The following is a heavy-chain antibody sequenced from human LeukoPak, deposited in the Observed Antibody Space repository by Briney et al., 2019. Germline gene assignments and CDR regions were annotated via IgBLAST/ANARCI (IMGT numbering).Heavy chain of an antibody. CDR3: AKEGRPWSIAVAGANWFDP. D-gene: IGHD6-19*01. J-gene: IGHJ5*02. V-gene: IGHV3-30*18. Sequence: GRSLRLSCAASGFTFSSYGMHWVRQAPGKGLEWVAVISYDGSNKYYADSVKGRFTISRDNSKNTLYLQMNSLRAEDTAEYYCAKEGRPWSIAVAGANWFDPWGQGTLVTVSS. CDR2: ISYDGSNK. CDR1: GFTFSSYG.